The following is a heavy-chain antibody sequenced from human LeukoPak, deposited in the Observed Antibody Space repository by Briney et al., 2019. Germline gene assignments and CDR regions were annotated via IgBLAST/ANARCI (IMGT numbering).Heavy chain of an antibody. CDR3: ARSYDSRGYYYYGMDV. CDR1: GGSISSYY. D-gene: IGHD3-22*01. Sequence: SETLSLTCTVSGGSISSYYGSWIRQPPGKGLEWSGYIYYSGSTHYNPSLKSRVTISVDTSKNQFSLKLNSVTAADTAVYYCARSYDSRGYYYYGMDVWGQGTTVTVSS. V-gene: IGHV4-59*01. J-gene: IGHJ6*02. CDR2: IYYSGST.